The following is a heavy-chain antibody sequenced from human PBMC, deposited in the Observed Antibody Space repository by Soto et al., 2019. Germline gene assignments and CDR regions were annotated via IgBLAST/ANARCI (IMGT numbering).Heavy chain of an antibody. CDR1: GFTFSTYS. CDR3: AKVTYYHDSNRYYLYDY. Sequence: AGGALRLSCAASGFTFSTYSMNWVRQAPGKGLEWVSYISSSSTIFYTDSVKGRFTVSRDNSKNTVYLQMNSLRTEDTALYYCAKVTYYHDSNRYYLYDYWGQGTLVTVSA. J-gene: IGHJ4*02. CDR2: ISSSSTI. D-gene: IGHD3-22*01. V-gene: IGHV3-48*01.